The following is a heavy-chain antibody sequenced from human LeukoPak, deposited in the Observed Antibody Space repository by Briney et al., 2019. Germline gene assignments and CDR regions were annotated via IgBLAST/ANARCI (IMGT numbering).Heavy chain of an antibody. CDR2: IYTSGST. D-gene: IGHD6-25*01. CDR3: VTSGHRDAYYYGMDV. Sequence: SETLSLTCTVSGGSISSYYWSWIRQPAGKGLEWIGRIYTSGSTNYSPSLKSRVTMSVDTSKNQFSLKLSSVTAADTAVYYCVTSGHRDAYYYGMDVWGQGTTVTVSS. CDR1: GGSISSYY. J-gene: IGHJ6*02. V-gene: IGHV4-4*07.